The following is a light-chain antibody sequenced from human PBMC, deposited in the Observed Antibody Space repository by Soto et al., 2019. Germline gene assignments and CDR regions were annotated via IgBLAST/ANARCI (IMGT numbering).Light chain of an antibody. Sequence: SSELTQPPSVSVAPGQTARITCGGNHVGSKNVHWYQQKPGRAPVLVVYADSARPSGIPERFSGSNSVNTATLTISSVEAGDEADYYCQVWDNGSDHYVFGTGTKLTVL. V-gene: IGLV3-21*02. J-gene: IGLJ1*01. CDR3: QVWDNGSDHYV. CDR2: ADS. CDR1: HVGSKN.